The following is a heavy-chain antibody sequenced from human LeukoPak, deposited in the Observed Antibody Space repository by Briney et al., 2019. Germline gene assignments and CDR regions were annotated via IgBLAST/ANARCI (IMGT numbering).Heavy chain of an antibody. Sequence: SETLSLTCTVSGGSISSYYWSWLRQPPGKGLEWIGYIYYSGSTNYNPSLKSRVTISVDTSKNHFSLTLSSVTAADTAVYYCARSDGYGLVGIWGQGTMVTVSS. J-gene: IGHJ3*02. D-gene: IGHD3-10*01. CDR2: IYYSGST. CDR1: GGSISSYY. V-gene: IGHV4-59*12. CDR3: ARSDGYGLVGI.